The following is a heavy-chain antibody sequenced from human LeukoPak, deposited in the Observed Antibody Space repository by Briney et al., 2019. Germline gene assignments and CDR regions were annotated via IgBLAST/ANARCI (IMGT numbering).Heavy chain of an antibody. CDR2: ISYDGSNK. J-gene: IGHJ4*02. CDR1: EFTFSSYS. CDR3: ARVPKKWLVPYYFDY. Sequence: GGSLRLSCAASEFTFSSYSMNWVRQAPGKGLEWVAVISYDGSNKYYADSVKGRFTISRDNSKNTLYLQMNSLRAEDTAVYYCARVPKKWLVPYYFDYWGQGTLVTVSS. D-gene: IGHD6-19*01. V-gene: IGHV3-30*03.